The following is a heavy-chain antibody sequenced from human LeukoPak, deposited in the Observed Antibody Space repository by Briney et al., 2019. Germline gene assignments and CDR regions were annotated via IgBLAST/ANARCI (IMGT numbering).Heavy chain of an antibody. J-gene: IGHJ6*02. CDR3: GMWAFWHPLDV. D-gene: IGHD1-26*01. CDR2: IIVVGGGT. Sequence: GGSLRVSCVAPGFTLDAYAMHWVRPALGGRLEWVSHIIVVGGGTYYADSVKGRFTLSTDNSTKTLYLEITSLRAQESALYYSGMWAFWHPLDVWGRGTTVTVSS. V-gene: IGHV3-43*02. CDR1: GFTLDAYA.